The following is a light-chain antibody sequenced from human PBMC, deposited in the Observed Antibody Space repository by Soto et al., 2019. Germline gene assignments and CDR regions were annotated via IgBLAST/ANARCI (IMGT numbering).Light chain of an antibody. CDR3: GTWDSSLSAVV. Sequence: QSVLTQPPSVSAAPGQKVTISCSGSSSNIGSNYVSWYQQLPGTAPKLLVYDNNKRPSGTPDRFSDSKSGTSATLDITGLQTGDEADYYCGTWDSSLSAVVFGGGTQLTVL. J-gene: IGLJ2*01. CDR2: DNN. V-gene: IGLV1-51*01. CDR1: SSNIGSNY.